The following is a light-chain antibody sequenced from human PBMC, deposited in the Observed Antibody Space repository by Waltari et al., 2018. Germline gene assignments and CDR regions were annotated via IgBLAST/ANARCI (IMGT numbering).Light chain of an antibody. CDR2: DAS. CDR3: QHYLRLPVA. J-gene: IGKJ1*01. Sequence: DIVLTQSPGTLSLSPGERATLSCRASQSVRRALAWYQQKPGQAPRLLSYDASNRATGIPDRFSGSASGTDFSLTISRLEPEDFAVYYCQHYLRLPVAFGQGTKVEIK. CDR1: QSVRRA. V-gene: IGKV3-20*01.